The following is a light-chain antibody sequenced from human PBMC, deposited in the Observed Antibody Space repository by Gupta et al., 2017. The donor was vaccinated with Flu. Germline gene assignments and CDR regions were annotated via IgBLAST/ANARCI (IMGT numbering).Light chain of an antibody. Sequence: PSTLSASVGDRVIITCRASQSISHWVAWYQQKPGKVPKLLIYKASTLESGVPSRFSGSGSGTDFTLTITGLQPDDFATYYCQQYSTYTVTFGQGTKVDI. CDR3: QQYSTYTVT. CDR1: QSISHW. CDR2: KAS. J-gene: IGKJ1*01. V-gene: IGKV1-5*03.